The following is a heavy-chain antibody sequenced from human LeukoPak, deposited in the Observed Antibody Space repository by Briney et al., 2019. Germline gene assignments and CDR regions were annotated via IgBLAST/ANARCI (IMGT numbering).Heavy chain of an antibody. Sequence: QPGGSLRLSCAASGFSFSNYKMHWVRQAPGEGLVWVSVISAEGRATFYADPVKGRFTMSRDNAKNTLYLQMNSLRVEDTALYYCVREYCGGNCLGGFDIWGQGTMIAVSS. CDR3: VREYCGGNCLGGFDI. J-gene: IGHJ3*02. D-gene: IGHD2-21*02. CDR2: ISAEGRAT. CDR1: GFSFSNYK. V-gene: IGHV3-74*01.